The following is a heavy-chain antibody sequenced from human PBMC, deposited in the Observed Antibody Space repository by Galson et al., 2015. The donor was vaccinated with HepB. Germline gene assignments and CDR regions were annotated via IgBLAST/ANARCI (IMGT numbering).Heavy chain of an antibody. CDR3: ARGSGQWGLDY. D-gene: IGHD6-19*01. CDR1: GYAFTSYH. V-gene: IGHV1-18*01. J-gene: IGHJ4*02. Sequence: SVKVSCKASGYAFTSYHISWVRQAPGQGLEWVGCINTHSGATNYAQGLQGRDSMTTEASTNTAYMELRSLRSDDTAVYYCARGSGQWGLDYWDQGTLITVSS. CDR2: INTHSGAT.